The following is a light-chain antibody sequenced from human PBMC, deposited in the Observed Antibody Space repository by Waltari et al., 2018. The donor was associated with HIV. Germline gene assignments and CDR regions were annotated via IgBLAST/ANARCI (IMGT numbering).Light chain of an antibody. V-gene: IGLV2-8*01. J-gene: IGLJ2*01. Sequence: QSALTQPPSASGSPGQSVAISCTGSRNDIGTYNFVSWYQHHPGKAPKILIYDVTRRPPGRPDRCAGTKSGYTASLTVSDLQVEDEADYYCVSYTEKDTFLLFGGGTKLAV. CDR2: DVT. CDR3: VSYTEKDTFLL. CDR1: RNDIGTYNF.